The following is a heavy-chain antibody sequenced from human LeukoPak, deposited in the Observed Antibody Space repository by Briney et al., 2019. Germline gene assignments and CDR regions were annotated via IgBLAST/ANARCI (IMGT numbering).Heavy chain of an antibody. V-gene: IGHV4-4*09. D-gene: IGHD3-10*01. CDR3: ARLWFGETGWFDP. Sequence: SETLSLTCTVSGGSISSYYWSWIRQPPGKGLEWIGYIYTSGSTNYNPSLKSRVTISVDTSKNQFSLKLSPVTAADTAVYYCARLWFGETGWFDPWGQGTLVTVSS. J-gene: IGHJ5*02. CDR1: GGSISSYY. CDR2: IYTSGST.